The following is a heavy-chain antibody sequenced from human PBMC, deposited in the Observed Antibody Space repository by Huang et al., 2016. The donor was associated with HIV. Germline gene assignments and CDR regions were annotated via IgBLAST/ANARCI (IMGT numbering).Heavy chain of an antibody. Sequence: QLQLQESGPGPVKPSATLSLTCSVSGGSISGRRCSGGWVRQPPGKGLGWIGSDYYSGDSHNSRSLKGLVTISVDTSKNQFSLKLSSVTAADTAVYYCARGQSAPTQWLASLGNYYYYMDVWGKGTTVTVSS. V-gene: IGHV4-39*01. D-gene: IGHD6-19*01. J-gene: IGHJ6*03. CDR1: GGSISGRRCS. CDR3: ARGQSAPTQWLASLGNYYYYMDV. CDR2: DYYSGDS.